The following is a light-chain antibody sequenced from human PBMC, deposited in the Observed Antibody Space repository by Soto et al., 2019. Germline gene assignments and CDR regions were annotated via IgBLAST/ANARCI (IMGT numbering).Light chain of an antibody. Sequence: ERVMTQSPATLSVSPGERATLSCSASQSMGSNVAWYQQKPGQAPRLLIYGASTRAAGIPARFSGSGSGTEFTLTITSLESEDFAVYYCQQYGSSPPWTFGQGTKVDIK. V-gene: IGKV3-15*01. CDR3: QQYGSSPPWT. J-gene: IGKJ1*01. CDR2: GAS. CDR1: QSMGSN.